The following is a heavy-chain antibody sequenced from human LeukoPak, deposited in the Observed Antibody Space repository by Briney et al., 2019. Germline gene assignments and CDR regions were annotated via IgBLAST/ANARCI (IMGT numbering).Heavy chain of an antibody. CDR3: AAHKIFLTGYYRDY. Sequence: SETLSLTCTVSGGSISSYYWSWIRQPPGKGLEWIGYIYYSGSTNYNPSLKSRVTISVDTSKNQFSLKLSSVTAADTAVYYCAAHKIFLTGYYRDYWGQGTLVTVSS. CDR2: IYYSGST. D-gene: IGHD3-9*01. V-gene: IGHV4-59*01. J-gene: IGHJ4*02. CDR1: GGSISSYY.